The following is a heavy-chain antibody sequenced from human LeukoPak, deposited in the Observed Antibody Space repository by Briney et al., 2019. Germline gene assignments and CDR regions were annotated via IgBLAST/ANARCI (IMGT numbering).Heavy chain of an antibody. CDR1: GFTFSRYS. D-gene: IGHD6-19*01. J-gene: IGHJ4*02. CDR2: ITSDSTKI. CDR3: AKEPGYSSGWSPYFDY. V-gene: IGHV3-21*04. Sequence: GGSLRLSCAGSGFTFSRYSMTWVRQAPGKGLEWVSYITSDSTKIHHADSVKGRFTISRDNARSSLYLQMNSLIAEDTAVYYCAKEPGYSSGWSPYFDYWGQGTLVTVSS.